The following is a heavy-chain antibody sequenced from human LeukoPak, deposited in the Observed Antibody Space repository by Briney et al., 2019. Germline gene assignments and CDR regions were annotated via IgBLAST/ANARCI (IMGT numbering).Heavy chain of an antibody. D-gene: IGHD3-22*01. V-gene: IGHV3-73*01. Sequence: PGGSLRLSCATSGVTFSGSSIHWVRQASGKGLEWVGRIRSKANSYATTDAASVKGRFTISRDDSKHTAYLQMNSVKTEDTAVYYCNRTSYDSSVSGVVYWGQGTLVTVSS. CDR1: GVTFSGSS. J-gene: IGHJ4*02. CDR3: NRTSYDSSVSGVVY. CDR2: IRSKANSYAT.